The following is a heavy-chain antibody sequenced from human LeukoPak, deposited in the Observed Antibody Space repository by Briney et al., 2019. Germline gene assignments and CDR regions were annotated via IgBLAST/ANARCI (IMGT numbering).Heavy chain of an antibody. V-gene: IGHV3-30*03. Sequence: GGSLRLSCAASGFTFSNFGMHWVRQAPGKGLEWVAVTSYDGSIKYYADSVKGRITISRDNSKNTLYLQMNSLRAEDTAVYYCARDNRGERTPGWGYGGFDIWGQGTMVSVSS. D-gene: IGHD3-16*01. CDR1: GFTFSNFG. CDR3: ARDNRGERTPGWGYGGFDI. CDR2: TSYDGSIK. J-gene: IGHJ3*02.